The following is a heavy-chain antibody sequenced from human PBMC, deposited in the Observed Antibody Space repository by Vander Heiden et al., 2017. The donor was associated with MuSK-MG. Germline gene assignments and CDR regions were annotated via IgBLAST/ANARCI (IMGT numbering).Heavy chain of an antibody. CDR1: GGSISTSSYY. D-gene: IGHD3-3*01. CDR3: ARDERYYDFWSGPSYYYYGMDV. J-gene: IGHJ6*02. CDR2: IYYSGST. V-gene: IGHV4-39*07. Sequence: LQLQVSGPGLVKPSETLSLTCTVSGGSISTSSYYWGWTGQPPGKGLEWIGSIYYSGSTYYNPSLKSRVTIAVDTSKNQFSLKLSSVPAADTAVYYCARDERYYDFWSGPSYYYYGMDVWGQGTTVTVSS.